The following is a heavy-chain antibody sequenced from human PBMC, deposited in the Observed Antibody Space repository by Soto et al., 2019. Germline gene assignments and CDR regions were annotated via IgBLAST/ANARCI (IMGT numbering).Heavy chain of an antibody. J-gene: IGHJ4*02. CDR3: ARDLSGDTTPYFDL. CDR2: IYNDGSRT. V-gene: IGHV3-74*01. Sequence: GGSLTLSCPASGFAFSSYWMNWVRQTPGKGPVWVSRIYNDGSRTAYADSVKGRFTISRDNAKNTMYLQMSSLTVEDTAVYYCARDLSGDTTPYFDLWGQGTLVTVSS. CDR1: GFAFSSYW. D-gene: IGHD1-1*01.